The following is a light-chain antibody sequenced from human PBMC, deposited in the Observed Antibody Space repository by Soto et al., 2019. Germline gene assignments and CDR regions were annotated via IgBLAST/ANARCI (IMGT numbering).Light chain of an antibody. V-gene: IGKV3-15*01. CDR2: GAS. CDR3: QQYNNWPPIT. CDR1: QSVSSN. J-gene: IGKJ5*01. Sequence: ETVMTQSPPTLPLSPGERAIVSCRASQSVSSNLAWYQQKPGQAPRLLIYGASTRATGIAARFSGSGSGTEFTLTISSLQSEYFAVYYCQQYNNWPPITFGQGNRLESK.